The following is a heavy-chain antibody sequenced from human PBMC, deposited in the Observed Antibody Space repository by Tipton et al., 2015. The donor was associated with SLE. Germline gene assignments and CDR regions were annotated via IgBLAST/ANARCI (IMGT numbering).Heavy chain of an antibody. J-gene: IGHJ3*02. V-gene: IGHV4-34*01. CDR3: ARVVYSFSDAFDI. CDR1: GGSFSGYY. Sequence: TLSLTCAVYGGSFSGYYWSWIRQPPGKGLEWIGEINHSGSTNYNPSLKSRVTISVDTSKKQFSLKLRSVTAADTAVYYCARVVYSFSDAFDIWGQGTLVTVSS. CDR2: INHSGST. D-gene: IGHD6-13*01.